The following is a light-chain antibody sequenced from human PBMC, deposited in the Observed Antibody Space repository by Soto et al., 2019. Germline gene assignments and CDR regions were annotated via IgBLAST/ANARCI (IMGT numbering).Light chain of an antibody. Sequence: QSVLTRPPSASGTPGQRVTISCSGSSSNIGSYTVNWFQQLPGTAPKLLVYSSNQRPSGVPDRFSGSKSGTSASLAISGLQSEDEADYYCSAWDDSLNGPVFGGGTKLTVL. V-gene: IGLV1-44*01. J-gene: IGLJ2*01. CDR1: SSNIGSYT. CDR3: SAWDDSLNGPV. CDR2: SSN.